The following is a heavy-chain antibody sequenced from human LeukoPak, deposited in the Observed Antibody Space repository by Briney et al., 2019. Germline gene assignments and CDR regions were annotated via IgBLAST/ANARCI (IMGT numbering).Heavy chain of an antibody. D-gene: IGHD6-19*01. CDR3: ARDQEYSSGWSAFDI. CDR2: IKQDGSEK. J-gene: IGHJ3*02. Sequence: PGGSLRLSCAASGFTFSSYRMSWVRQAPGKGLEWVANIKQDGSEKYYVDSVKGRFTISRDNAKNSLYLQMNSLRAEDTAVYYCARDQEYSSGWSAFDIWGQGTMVTVSS. CDR1: GFTFSSYR. V-gene: IGHV3-7*03.